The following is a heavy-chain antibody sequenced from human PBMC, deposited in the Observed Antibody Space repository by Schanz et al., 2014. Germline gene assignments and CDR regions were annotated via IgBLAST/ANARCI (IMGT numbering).Heavy chain of an antibody. D-gene: IGHD3-9*01. CDR2: LSEGGGGT. V-gene: IGHV3-23*04. CDR1: GITFSSHS. Sequence: EVQLVESGGGLVQPGGSLRLSCAASGITFSSHSFNWVRQAPGKGLEWVSALSEGGGGTHYADSVRGRFTISSDSSKNTLYLQMSSLRADDTAVYYCAKAADWPVTRFDPWGQGTPVTVSS. J-gene: IGHJ5*02. CDR3: AKAADWPVTRFDP.